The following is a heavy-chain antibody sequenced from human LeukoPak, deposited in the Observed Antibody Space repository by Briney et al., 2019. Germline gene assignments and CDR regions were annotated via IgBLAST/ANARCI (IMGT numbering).Heavy chain of an antibody. CDR1: GYTFTRYH. V-gene: IGHV1-2*06. CDR2: INPNRGGK. J-gene: IGHJ5*02. Sequence: ASVKVSCKASGYTFTRYHMHWVRQAPGQGLEWMGRINPNRGGKNNAQKFQARVTITMDTSISTAYMELSRLRSDDTAVYYCARDLGAKTGWWFDPWGQGTLVTVSS. D-gene: IGHD1-26*01. CDR3: ARDLGAKTGWWFDP.